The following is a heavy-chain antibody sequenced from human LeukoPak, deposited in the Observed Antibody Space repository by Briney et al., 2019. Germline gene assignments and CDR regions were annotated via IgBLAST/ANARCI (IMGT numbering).Heavy chain of an antibody. CDR3: AKDRGGSSQLGDAFDV. Sequence: GGSLRLSCAASGFTFDEYAMHWVRQAPGKGLEWVSGISYSSGTIGYVDSVKGRFTISRDNAKNSLYLQMNSLRAEDTALYYCAKDRGGSSQLGDAFDVWGQGTMVSVSS. D-gene: IGHD2-15*01. V-gene: IGHV3-9*01. CDR2: ISYSSGTI. CDR1: GFTFDEYA. J-gene: IGHJ3*01.